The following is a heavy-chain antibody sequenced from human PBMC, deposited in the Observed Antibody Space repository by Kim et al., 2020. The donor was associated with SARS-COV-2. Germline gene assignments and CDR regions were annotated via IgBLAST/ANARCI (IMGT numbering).Heavy chain of an antibody. CDR2: IWYDGSNK. Sequence: GGSLRLSCAASGFTFSSYGMHWVRQAPGKGLEWVAVIWYDGSNKYYADSVKGRFTISRDNSKNTLYLQMNSLRAEDTAVYYCARGDIVVVPAAIQTKYYYYYYGMDVWGQGTTVTVSS. V-gene: IGHV3-33*01. CDR3: ARGDIVVVPAAIQTKYYYYYYGMDV. J-gene: IGHJ6*02. CDR1: GFTFSSYG. D-gene: IGHD2-2*01.